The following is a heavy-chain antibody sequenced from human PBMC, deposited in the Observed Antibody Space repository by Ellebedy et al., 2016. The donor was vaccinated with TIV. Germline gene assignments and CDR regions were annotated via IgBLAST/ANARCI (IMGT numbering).Heavy chain of an antibody. Sequence: AASVKVSCKASGYTFTIYYIHWVRQAPGQGLEWMGIINPGGGTTSFAQKFQGRVAMTRDTSTSTVYMELSSLRSEDTAVYYCSRGYLYCSGTYLCYFYYWGQGTLVTVSS. CDR3: SRGYLYCSGTYLCYFYY. V-gene: IGHV1-46*01. J-gene: IGHJ4*02. CDR2: INPGGGTT. D-gene: IGHD3-10*01. CDR1: GYTFTIYY.